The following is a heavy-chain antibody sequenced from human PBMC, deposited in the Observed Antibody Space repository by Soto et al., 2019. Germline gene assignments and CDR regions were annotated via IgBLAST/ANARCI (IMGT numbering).Heavy chain of an antibody. CDR1: GYTFTSYA. J-gene: IGHJ4*02. V-gene: IGHV1-3*01. Sequence: ASVKVSCKASGYTFTSYAMHWVRQAPGQRLEWMGWINAGNGNTKYSQKFQGRVTITRDTSASTAYMELSSLRSEDTAVYYCARDGGYSYGYFDYWGQGTLVTVS. CDR2: INAGNGNT. D-gene: IGHD5-18*01. CDR3: ARDGGYSYGYFDY.